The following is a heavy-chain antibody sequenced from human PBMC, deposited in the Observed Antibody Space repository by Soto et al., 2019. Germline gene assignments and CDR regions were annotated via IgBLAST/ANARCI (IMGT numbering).Heavy chain of an antibody. CDR1: YG. V-gene: IGHV5-51*01. J-gene: IGHJ6*02. CDR2: IYPGDSDP. CDR3: ARPGDYGDYYGMDV. Sequence: YGVGWMRQIPGKGLERMGIIYPGDSDPRYSPSFQGQVTISADKSISTAYLQWSSLKASDTAMYYCARPGDYGDYYGMDVWGQGTMVTLSS. D-gene: IGHD3-16*01.